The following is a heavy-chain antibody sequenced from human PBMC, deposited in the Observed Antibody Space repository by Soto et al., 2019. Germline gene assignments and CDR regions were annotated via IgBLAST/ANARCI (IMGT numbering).Heavy chain of an antibody. D-gene: IGHD2-15*01. V-gene: IGHV1-8*01. CDR1: GYTFTSYD. CDR2: MNPNSGNT. Sequence: ASVKVSCKASGYTFTSYDINWVRQATGQGLEWMGWMNPNSGNTGYAQKFQGRVTMTRNTSISTAYMELSSLRSEDTAVYYCARARSCSGGSCYSRGNWFDPWGQGTLDTVSS. J-gene: IGHJ5*02. CDR3: ARARSCSGGSCYSRGNWFDP.